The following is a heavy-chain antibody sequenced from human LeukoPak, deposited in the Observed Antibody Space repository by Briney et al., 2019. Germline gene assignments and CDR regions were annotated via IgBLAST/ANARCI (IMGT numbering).Heavy chain of an antibody. Sequence: SETLSLTCAVYGGSFSGYYWSWIRQPPGKGLEWIGEINHSGSTNYNPSLKSRVTISVDTSRNQFSLKLSSVTAADTAVYYCARPRALTTRGYWFDPWGQGTLVTVSS. D-gene: IGHD4-17*01. CDR2: INHSGST. V-gene: IGHV4-34*01. CDR1: GGSFSGYY. J-gene: IGHJ5*02. CDR3: ARPRALTTRGYWFDP.